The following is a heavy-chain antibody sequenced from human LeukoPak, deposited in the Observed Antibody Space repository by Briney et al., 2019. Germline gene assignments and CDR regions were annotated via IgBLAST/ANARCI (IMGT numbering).Heavy chain of an antibody. J-gene: IGHJ4*02. D-gene: IGHD1-26*01. CDR1: GFTFSSYG. Sequence: GGSLRLSCAASGFTFSSYGMHWVRQAPGKGLEWVAFIRYDGSNKYYVDSVKGRFTISRDNSKNTLYLQMNSLRAEDTAVYYCAKEEVQWELRFDYWGQGTLVTVSS. CDR3: AKEEVQWELRFDY. CDR2: IRYDGSNK. V-gene: IGHV3-30*02.